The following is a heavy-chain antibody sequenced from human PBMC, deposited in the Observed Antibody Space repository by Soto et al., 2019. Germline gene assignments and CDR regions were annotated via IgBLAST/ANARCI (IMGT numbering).Heavy chain of an antibody. V-gene: IGHV1-69*02. J-gene: IGHJ1*01. D-gene: IGHD2-15*01. CDR2: IIPILGIA. CDR1: GGTFSSYT. CDR3: ARGGLGYCSGGSCYSIEPPYAEYFQH. Sequence: QVQLVQSGAEVKKPGSSVKVSCKASGGTFSSYTISWVRQAPGQGLEWMGRIIPILGIANYAQKFQGRVTITADKSTRRAYMELISLRPEETAVYYGARGGLGYCSGGSCYSIEPPYAEYFQHRGQGTLVTVS.